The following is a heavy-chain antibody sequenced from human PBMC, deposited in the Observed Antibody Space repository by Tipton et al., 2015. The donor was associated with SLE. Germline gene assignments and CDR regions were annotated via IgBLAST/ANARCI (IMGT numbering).Heavy chain of an antibody. V-gene: IGHV4-34*11. J-gene: IGHJ4*02. Sequence: LRLSCAASGFIFSDFWMSWVRQAPGKGLEWIGYAFYSGTINYNPSLNSRATISVDTSKNQFFLNLRSVTAADTAVYFCARETPPLTGGALSGTFDDWGQGISVTVSS. CDR2: AFYSGTI. CDR3: ARETPPLTGGALSGTFDD. CDR1: GFIFSDFW. D-gene: IGHD1-26*01.